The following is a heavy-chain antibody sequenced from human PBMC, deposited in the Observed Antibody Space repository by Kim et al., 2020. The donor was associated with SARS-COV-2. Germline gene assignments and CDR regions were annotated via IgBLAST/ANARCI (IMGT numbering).Heavy chain of an antibody. Sequence: GGSLRLSCAASGFTFSSYAIHWVRQAPGKGLEWVAVIWNDGSRKYYADSMKGRFIISRDNSKNTLYLQMNDLRAEDMATYYCTREYCSSTSCTFDYWGQGTLVTVSS. J-gene: IGHJ4*02. CDR3: TREYCSSTSCTFDY. CDR2: IWNDGSRK. D-gene: IGHD2-2*01. CDR1: GFTFSSYA. V-gene: IGHV3-33*01.